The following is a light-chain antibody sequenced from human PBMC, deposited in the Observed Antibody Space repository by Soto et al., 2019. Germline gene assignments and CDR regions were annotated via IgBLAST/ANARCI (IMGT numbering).Light chain of an antibody. V-gene: IGLV1-44*01. Sequence: QSVLTQPPSASGTPGQRGTISCSGSSSNIGSNTVNWYQQLPGTAPKLPIYSNNQRPSGVPDRFSGSKSGTSASLAISGLQSEDESDYYCAAWDDSLNGNVFGTGTKVTVL. J-gene: IGLJ1*01. CDR2: SNN. CDR3: AAWDDSLNGNV. CDR1: SSNIGSNT.